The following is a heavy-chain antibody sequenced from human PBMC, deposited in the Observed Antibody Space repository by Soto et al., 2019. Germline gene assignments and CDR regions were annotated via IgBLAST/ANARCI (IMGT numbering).Heavy chain of an antibody. CDR2: ISSSSSYI. V-gene: IGHV3-21*01. D-gene: IGHD3-3*01. CDR1: GFTFSSYS. Sequence: GGSLRLSCAASGFTFSSYSMNWVRQAPGKGLEWVSSISSSSSYIYYADSVKGRFTISRDNAKNSLYLQMNSLRAEDTAVYYCAREAHPYYDFWSGSPYGMDVWRQGTTVTVSS. CDR3: AREAHPYYDFWSGSPYGMDV. J-gene: IGHJ6*02.